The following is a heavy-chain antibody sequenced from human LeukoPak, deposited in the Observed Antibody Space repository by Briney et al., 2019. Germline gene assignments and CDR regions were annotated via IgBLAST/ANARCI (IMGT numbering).Heavy chain of an antibody. Sequence: GGSLRLSCAASGFNFGGFAMHWVRQAPVRGLEWVSLVTGGGTTYYADSVRGRFTISRDNSKNSLYLQMNTLRTEDTAFYYCAKDTGSGWDFDSWGQGTLVTVSS. J-gene: IGHJ4*02. V-gene: IGHV3-43*02. CDR2: VTGGGTT. CDR1: GFNFGGFA. CDR3: AKDTGSGWDFDS. D-gene: IGHD6-19*01.